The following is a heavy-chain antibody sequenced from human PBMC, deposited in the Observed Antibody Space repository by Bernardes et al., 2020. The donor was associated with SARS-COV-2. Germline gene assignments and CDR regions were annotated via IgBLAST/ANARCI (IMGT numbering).Heavy chain of an antibody. Sequence: GGSLRLSCAASGFDFSYYAMMWVRQAPGKGLEWVSYISSSSSTAHYAASVKGRFTISRDNAKNSLYLQMDSLRGDDTAVYYCATDTWDRHYNFVDWDSWGQGTLVTVSS. V-gene: IGHV3-48*04. CDR1: GFDFSYYA. D-gene: IGHD3-3*01. CDR3: ATDTWDRHYNFVDWDS. CDR2: ISSSSSTA. J-gene: IGHJ4*02.